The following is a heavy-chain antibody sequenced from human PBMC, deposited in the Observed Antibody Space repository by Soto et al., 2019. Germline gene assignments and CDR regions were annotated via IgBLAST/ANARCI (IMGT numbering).Heavy chain of an antibody. CDR2: ISYDGSTK. D-gene: IGHD3-10*01. CDR1: GFTFSSYA. J-gene: IGHJ6*02. CDR3: ARDQAHYYGSVDYYYGMDV. Sequence: VQLVESGGGLVKPGGSLRLSCAASGFTFSSYAMHWVRQAPGKGLEWVAVISYDGSTKYYADSVKGRFTISRDNSKNTLYLQMNSLRAEDTAVYYCARDQAHYYGSVDYYYGMDVWGQGTTVTVSS. V-gene: IGHV3-30-3*01.